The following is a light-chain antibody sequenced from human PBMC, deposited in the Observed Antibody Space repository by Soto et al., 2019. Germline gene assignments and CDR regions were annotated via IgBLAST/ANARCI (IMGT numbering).Light chain of an antibody. CDR3: CSYAGSSTFV. CDR2: EGS. CDR1: SSDIGSYNF. Sequence: QSALTQPPSASGSPGQSVTISCTGTSSDIGSYNFVSWYQQHPGKAPKLMIYEGSKRPSGVSNRFSGSKSGNTASLTISGLQAEDEADYYCCSYAGSSTFVFGTGTKLTVL. V-gene: IGLV2-23*01. J-gene: IGLJ1*01.